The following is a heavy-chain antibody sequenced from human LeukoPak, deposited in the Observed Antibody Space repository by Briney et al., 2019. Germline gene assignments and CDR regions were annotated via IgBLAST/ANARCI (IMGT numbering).Heavy chain of an antibody. J-gene: IGHJ6*03. CDR3: ARAGIFAPGTNYYYYKDV. CDR2: MNPHSGNT. V-gene: IGHV1-8*02. D-gene: IGHD1-14*01. CDR1: GYTLTNYD. Sequence: ASVTVSCKASGYTLTNYDISWVRQAPGQGLEWMGWMNPHSGNTGYAQKFQGRVTMTRSTSINTAYMELSSLRSDAAAVYYCARAGIFAPGTNYYYYKDVWGEGTTVTVSS.